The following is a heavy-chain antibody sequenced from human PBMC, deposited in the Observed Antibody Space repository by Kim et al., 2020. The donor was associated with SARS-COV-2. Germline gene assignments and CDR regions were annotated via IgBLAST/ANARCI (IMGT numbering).Heavy chain of an antibody. V-gene: IGHV4-34*01. D-gene: IGHD3-10*01. CDR1: GGTLSSYF. Sequence: SETLSLTCAIYGGTLSSYFWSWIRQPPGKGLEWIGDINLSGSTNYNPSLKSRVTISVDTSKNQFSLKVNSVTAADTAVYYCARSSNTWFYRSFPRWGQGTLVSVSS. J-gene: IGHJ1*01. CDR2: INLSGST. CDR3: ARSSNTWFYRSFPR.